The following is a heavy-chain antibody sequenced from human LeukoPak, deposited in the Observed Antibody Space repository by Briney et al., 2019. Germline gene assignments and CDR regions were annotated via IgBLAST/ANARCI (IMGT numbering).Heavy chain of an antibody. CDR1: GVSFSGDSYY. V-gene: IGHV4-61*01. J-gene: IGHJ2*01. CDR3: ARCRRDGWYYDL. D-gene: IGHD2-15*01. CDR2: IYYSGST. Sequence: SETLRLSCTVSGVSFSGDSYYWIWIRQPPGKGLEWIGFIYYSGSTNYNPSLKSRITISLDTSKNQFSLKLSSVTAADTAVYYCARCRRDGWYYDLWGRGTLVTVSS.